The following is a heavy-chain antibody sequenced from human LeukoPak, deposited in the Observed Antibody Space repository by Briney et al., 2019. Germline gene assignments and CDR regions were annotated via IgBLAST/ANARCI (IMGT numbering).Heavy chain of an antibody. CDR1: GGSISSSSYY. J-gene: IGHJ3*02. CDR2: IYYSGST. CDR3: AGRRMASFDI. Sequence: SETLSLTCTVSGGSISSSSYYGGWIRQPPGKGPEWIGSIYYSGSTYYNPSLKSRVTISVDTSKNQFSLKLSSVTAADTAVYYCAGRRMASFDIWGQGTMVTVSS. D-gene: IGHD5-24*01. V-gene: IGHV4-39*07.